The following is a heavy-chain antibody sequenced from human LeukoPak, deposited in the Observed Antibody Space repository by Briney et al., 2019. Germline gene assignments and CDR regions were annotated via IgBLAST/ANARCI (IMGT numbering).Heavy chain of an antibody. Sequence: GGSLRLSCEASGFTFSAYGLSWVRQAPGKGLEWVSSISGPGVTTCYADSVKGRFTISRDNSKNTLYLQMNSLRAEDTAVYYCANDWLVFDYWGQGTLVTVSS. V-gene: IGHV3-23*01. CDR1: GFTFSAYG. J-gene: IGHJ4*02. CDR3: ANDWLVFDY. CDR2: ISGPGVTT. D-gene: IGHD5-12*01.